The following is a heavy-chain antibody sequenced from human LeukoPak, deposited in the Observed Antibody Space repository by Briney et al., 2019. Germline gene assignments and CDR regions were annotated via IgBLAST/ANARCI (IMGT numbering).Heavy chain of an antibody. CDR3: ARDAGFIVVVPAAGSAFDI. CDR2: INAGNGNT. J-gene: IGHJ3*02. CDR1: GYTFTSYA. V-gene: IGHV1-3*01. D-gene: IGHD2-2*01. Sequence: GASVKVSCKASGYTFTSYAMHWVRQAPGQRLEWMGWINAGNGNTKYSQKFQGRVTITRDTSASTAYMELSSLRSEDTAVYYCARDAGFIVVVPAAGSAFDIWGQGTMVTVSS.